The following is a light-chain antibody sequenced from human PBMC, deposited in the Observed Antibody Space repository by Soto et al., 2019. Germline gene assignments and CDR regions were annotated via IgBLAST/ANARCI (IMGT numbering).Light chain of an antibody. Sequence: QSVLTQPASVSGSPGQSITISCAGTSSDVGGYSYVSWYQQHPGKAPKLIIYDVNNRPSGVSNRFSGSKSGNTASLTISGLQAEDEADYYCSSYTSSSTLGVFGGGTKLTVL. CDR3: SSYTSSSTLGV. CDR2: DVN. CDR1: SSDVGGYSY. J-gene: IGLJ2*01. V-gene: IGLV2-14*03.